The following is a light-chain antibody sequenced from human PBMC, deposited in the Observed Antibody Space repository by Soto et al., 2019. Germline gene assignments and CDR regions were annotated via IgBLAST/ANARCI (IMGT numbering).Light chain of an antibody. CDR2: KAS. Sequence: DIQMTQSPSTLSGSVGDRVTITCRASQTISSWLAWYQQKPGKAPKLLIYKASTLKSGVPSRFRGSGYGTEFTLTISSLQPDDFATYYCQHYNSYSGAFGQGTKVDIK. V-gene: IGKV1-5*03. J-gene: IGKJ1*01. CDR1: QTISSW. CDR3: QHYNSYSGA.